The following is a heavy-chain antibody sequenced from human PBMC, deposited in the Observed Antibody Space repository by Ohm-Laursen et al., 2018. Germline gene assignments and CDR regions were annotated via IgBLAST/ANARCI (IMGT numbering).Heavy chain of an antibody. CDR2: FYTTGNT. V-gene: IGHV4-59*10. CDR3: ARADVQTYYYYGMDV. Sequence: SDTLSLTWAVSGGSISGYYWSWIRQPAGKGLEWIGRFYTTGNTNYSPSLKSRVTMSIDTSKNQFSLKLTSVTAADTAVYYCARADVQTYYYYGMDVWGQGTTVTVSS. J-gene: IGHJ6*02. CDR1: GGSISGYY.